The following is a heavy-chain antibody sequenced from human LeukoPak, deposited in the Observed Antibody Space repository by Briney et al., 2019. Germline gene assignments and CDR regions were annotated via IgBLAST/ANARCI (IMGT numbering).Heavy chain of an antibody. D-gene: IGHD2-2*01. CDR2: ISSSGSTI. V-gene: IGHV3-11*01. J-gene: IGHJ5*02. CDR1: GFTFSDYY. Sequence: PGGSLRLSCAASGFTFSDYYMSWIRQAPGEGLEWVSYISSSGSTIYYADSVKGRFTISRDNAKNSLYLQMNSLRAEDTAVYYCASRRAYCRSTSCFNWFDPWGQGTLVTVSS. CDR3: ASRRAYCRSTSCFNWFDP.